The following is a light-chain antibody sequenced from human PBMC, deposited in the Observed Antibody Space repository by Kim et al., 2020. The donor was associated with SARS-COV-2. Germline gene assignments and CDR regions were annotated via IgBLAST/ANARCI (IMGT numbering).Light chain of an antibody. CDR2: DVT. CDR1: SSDVGGYNY. CDR3: CSYAGSYTYV. Sequence: GQSVTISRTGTSSDVGGYNYVSWYQQHPGKAPKLMIYDVTKRPSGVPDRFSGSKSGNTASLTISGLQADDETDYYCCSYAGSYTYVFGSGTKVTVL. V-gene: IGLV2-11*01. J-gene: IGLJ1*01.